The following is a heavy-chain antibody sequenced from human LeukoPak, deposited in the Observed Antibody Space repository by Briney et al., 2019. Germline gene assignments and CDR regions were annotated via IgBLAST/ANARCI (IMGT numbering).Heavy chain of an antibody. D-gene: IGHD6-19*01. V-gene: IGHV3-66*01. CDR3: AREVIAVAGYFDY. Sequence: GGSLRLSCAASGFTVSGNYMSWVRQAPGKGLEWVSVIYSGGNTYYADSVEGRFTISRGNSKNTLYLQMNSLRAEDTAVYYCAREVIAVAGYFDYWGQGTLVTVSS. CDR2: IYSGGNT. J-gene: IGHJ4*02. CDR1: GFTVSGNY.